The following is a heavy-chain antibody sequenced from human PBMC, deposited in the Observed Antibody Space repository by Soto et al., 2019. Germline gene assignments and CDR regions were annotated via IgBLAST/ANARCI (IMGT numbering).Heavy chain of an antibody. J-gene: IGHJ3*01. CDR2: ISHSGTS. V-gene: IGHV4-4*02. D-gene: IGHD3-9*01. Sequence: QVQLQESGPGLVKPSGTPSLTCAVSGGSISSSHWWTWVRQSPGKGLEYIGEISHSGTSNSNPSLKSRVTLSVDKSKNHFSLTLTSVTAADTAVYYCARVVLTITRGAFDAWGQGTLVIVSS. CDR1: GGSISSSHW. CDR3: ARVVLTITRGAFDA.